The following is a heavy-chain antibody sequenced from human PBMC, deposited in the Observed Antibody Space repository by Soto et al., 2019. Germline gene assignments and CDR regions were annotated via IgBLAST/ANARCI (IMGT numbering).Heavy chain of an antibody. CDR2: TTAYNGNT. D-gene: IGHD5-12*01. J-gene: IGHJ4*02. CDR3: GRGGLRRHFDY. Sequence: QVQLVQSGAEVKKPGASVKVSCKASGYTFTSYGISWVRQALGQGLERMGWTTAYNGNTNYAQKLQGRVPMTADTSTSTAYMELRSLRSDDTVVYYCGRGGLRRHFDYWGQGTLVSASS. CDR1: GYTFTSYG. V-gene: IGHV1-18*04.